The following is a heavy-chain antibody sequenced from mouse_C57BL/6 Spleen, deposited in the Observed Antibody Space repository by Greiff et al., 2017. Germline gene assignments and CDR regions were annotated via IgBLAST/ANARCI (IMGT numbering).Heavy chain of an antibody. CDR2: ISSGGDYI. J-gene: IGHJ1*03. CDR3: TRDPLHYYGSSPWYVEV. V-gene: IGHV5-9-1*02. Sequence: EVKLVESGEGLVKPGGSLTLSCAASGFTFSSYAMSWVRQTPEKRLEWVAYISSGGDYIYYADTVKGRFTLSRDNARNTLYLQMSSLKSEDTAMYYCTRDPLHYYGSSPWYVEVWGTGTTVTVSS. CDR1: GFTFSSYA. D-gene: IGHD1-1*01.